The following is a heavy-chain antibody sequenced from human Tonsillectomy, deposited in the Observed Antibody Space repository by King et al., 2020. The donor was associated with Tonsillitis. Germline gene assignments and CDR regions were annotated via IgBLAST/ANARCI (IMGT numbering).Heavy chain of an antibody. CDR2: ISAYNGNT. V-gene: IGHV1-18*01. J-gene: IGHJ5*02. D-gene: IGHD3-3*01. Sequence: QLVQSGAEVKKPGASVKVSCKASGYTFTSYGISWVRQAPGQGLEWMAWISAYNGNTNYAQKLQGRVTMTTDTSTSTAYMELRSLRSDDTAVYYCARDYDDFWSGSGGWFDPWGQGTLVTVSS. CDR3: ARDYDDFWSGSGGWFDP. CDR1: GYTFTSYG.